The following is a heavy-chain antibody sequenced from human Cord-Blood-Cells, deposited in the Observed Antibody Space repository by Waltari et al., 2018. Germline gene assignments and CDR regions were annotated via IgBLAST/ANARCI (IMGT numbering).Heavy chain of an antibody. CDR1: GGSFSGYY. J-gene: IGHJ4*02. Sequence: QVKLQQWGAGLLKPSEPLSLTCAVSGGSFSGYYWSWIRPPPGKGLEGIGEINHSGSTNYNPSLKMRVTISVDTSKNQFSLKLSSVTAADTAVYYCARGKTSSSWFDYWGQGTLVTVSS. CDR3: ARGKTSSSWFDY. V-gene: IGHV4-34*01. D-gene: IGHD6-13*01. CDR2: INHSGST.